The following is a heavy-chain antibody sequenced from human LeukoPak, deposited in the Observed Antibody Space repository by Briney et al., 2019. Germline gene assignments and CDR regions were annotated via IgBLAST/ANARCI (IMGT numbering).Heavy chain of an antibody. CDR1: GFTISSYE. D-gene: IGHD1-26*01. Sequence: GGSLRLSCAASGFTISSYEMNWVRQAPGKGLEWVSYISSSGSTIYYADSVKGRFTISRDNAKNSLYLQMNSLRAEDTAVYYCAREELLLDYWGQGTLVTVSS. CDR3: AREELLLDY. CDR2: ISSSGSTI. V-gene: IGHV3-48*03. J-gene: IGHJ4*02.